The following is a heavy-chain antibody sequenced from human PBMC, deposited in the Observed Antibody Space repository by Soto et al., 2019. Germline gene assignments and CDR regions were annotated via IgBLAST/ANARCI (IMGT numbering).Heavy chain of an antibody. D-gene: IGHD1-1*01. CDR3: ARIRGGWNWNAGYYYYYGMDV. CDR1: GFSLSTSGMC. J-gene: IGHJ6*02. Sequence: GSGPTLVNPTQTLTLTCTFPGFSLSTSGMCVSWIRQPPGKALEWLARIDWDDDKYYSTSLKTRLTISKDTSKNQVVLTMTNMDPVDTATYYCARIRGGWNWNAGYYYYYGMDVWGQGTTVTVSS. CDR2: IDWDDDK. V-gene: IGHV2-70*11.